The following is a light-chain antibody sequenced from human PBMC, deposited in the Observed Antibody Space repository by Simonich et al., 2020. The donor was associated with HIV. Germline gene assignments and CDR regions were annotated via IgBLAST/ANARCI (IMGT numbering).Light chain of an antibody. CDR3: QQYYITPYT. J-gene: IGKJ2*01. CDR1: QSVLYSSNNKNF. Sequence: DIVMTQSPDSLAVSLGERATIDCKSSQSVLYSSNNKNFLAWYQQKQGKPPKLLIYWASTRQSGVSNRFSGSGSGTDFTLTISSLQAEDVAVYYCQQYYITPYTFGQGTKLEIK. V-gene: IGKV4-1*01. CDR2: WAS.